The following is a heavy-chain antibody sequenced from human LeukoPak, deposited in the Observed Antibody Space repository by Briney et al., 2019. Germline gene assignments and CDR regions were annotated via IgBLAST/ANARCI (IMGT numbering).Heavy chain of an antibody. CDR1: GFTFSSYS. V-gene: IGHV3-21*01. CDR2: ISSSSSYI. J-gene: IGHJ4*02. CDR3: AREYLPQQPYDY. Sequence: GGSLRLSCAASGFTFSSYSMNWVRQAPGKGLEWVSSISSSSSYIYYADSVKGRFTISRDNAKNSLYLQMNSLRAEDTAVYYCAREYLPQQPYDYWGQGTLVTVSS. D-gene: IGHD6-13*01.